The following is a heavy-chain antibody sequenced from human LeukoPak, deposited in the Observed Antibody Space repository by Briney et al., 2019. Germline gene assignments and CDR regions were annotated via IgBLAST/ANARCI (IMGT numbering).Heavy chain of an antibody. CDR3: ARDWYYAIDY. J-gene: IGHJ4*02. V-gene: IGHV3-74*01. CDR2: ITSDGGTT. D-gene: IGHD2-2*01. CDR1: GFSFSSAW. Sequence: GGSLRLSCAASGFSFSSAWMHWVRQAPGEGLVAVSRITSDGGTTWYADSVRGRFTISRDNAKNTLYLQMNSLRVDDTAVYHCARDWYYAIDYWGQGTLVTVSS.